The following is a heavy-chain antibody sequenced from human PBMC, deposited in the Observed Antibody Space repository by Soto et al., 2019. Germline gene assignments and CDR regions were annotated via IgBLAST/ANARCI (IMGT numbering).Heavy chain of an antibody. CDR1: GVSIRSGGYY. Sequence: SETLSLTCTGSGVSIRSGGYYWIWIRQHPGKGLEWIGYIYYNGSPYYNPSLKSRVTISVDPSKNRFSLDLNSVTAADTAVYYCARQNPYSSGSYYFDFWGQGALVTVSS. CDR2: IYYNGSP. D-gene: IGHD6-25*01. V-gene: IGHV4-31*03. J-gene: IGHJ4*02. CDR3: ARQNPYSSGSYYFDF.